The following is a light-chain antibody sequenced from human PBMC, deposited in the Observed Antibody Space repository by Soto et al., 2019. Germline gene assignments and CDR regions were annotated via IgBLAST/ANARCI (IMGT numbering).Light chain of an antibody. Sequence: QSVLTQPPSASGTPGQRVTIDCSGSSSNIGSNTVNWYQQLPGTAPKVLIYSNNQRPSGVPDRFSGSKSATSASLAIGGLQSDDEAEYYCAAWDDSLNGVVFGGGTKLTVL. V-gene: IGLV1-44*01. J-gene: IGLJ2*01. CDR1: SSNIGSNT. CDR2: SNN. CDR3: AAWDDSLNGVV.